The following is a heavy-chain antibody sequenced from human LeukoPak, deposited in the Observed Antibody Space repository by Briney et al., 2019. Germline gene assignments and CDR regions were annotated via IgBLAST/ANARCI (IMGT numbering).Heavy chain of an antibody. CDR3: ARAYSSSFNGWFDP. CDR2: IYYSGST. D-gene: IGHD6-13*01. J-gene: IGHJ5*02. V-gene: IGHV4-59*01. Sequence: SETLSLTCTVSGGSISSYYWSWIRQPPGKGLEWIGYIYYSGSTNYNPSLKSRVTISVDTSKNQFSLKLSSVTAADTAVYYCARAYSSSFNGWFDPWGQGTLVTVSP. CDR1: GGSISSYY.